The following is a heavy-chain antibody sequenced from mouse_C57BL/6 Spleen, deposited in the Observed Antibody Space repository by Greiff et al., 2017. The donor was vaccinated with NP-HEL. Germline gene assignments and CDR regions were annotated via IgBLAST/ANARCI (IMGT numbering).Heavy chain of an antibody. D-gene: IGHD2-1*01. CDR1: GFTFSDYY. CDR2: ISNGGGST. V-gene: IGHV5-12*01. Sequence: EVKLVESGGGLVQPGGSLKLSCAASGFTFSDYYMYWVRQTPEKRLEWVAYISNGGGSTYYPDTVKGRFTISRDNAKNTLYLQMSRLKSEDTAMYYCARRGIYGNYYFDYWGQGTTLTVSS. J-gene: IGHJ2*01. CDR3: ARRGIYGNYYFDY.